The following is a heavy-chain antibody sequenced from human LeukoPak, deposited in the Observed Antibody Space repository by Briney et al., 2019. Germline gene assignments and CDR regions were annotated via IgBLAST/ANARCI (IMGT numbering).Heavy chain of an antibody. CDR3: ARAMDSSGYYVAFDI. D-gene: IGHD3-22*01. J-gene: IGHJ3*02. Sequence: GGSLRLSCAASGFTFDSKAMSWVRQAPGKGLEWVSDISGSGTTTDYADSVKGRFTISRDNSKNTLYLQMNSLRAEDTAVYYCARAMDSSGYYVAFDIWGQGTLVTVSS. CDR1: GFTFDSKA. V-gene: IGHV3-23*01. CDR2: ISGSGTTT.